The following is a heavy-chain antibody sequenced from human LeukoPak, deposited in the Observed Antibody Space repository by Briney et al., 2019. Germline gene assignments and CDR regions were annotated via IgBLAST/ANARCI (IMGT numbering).Heavy chain of an antibody. V-gene: IGHV4-39*01. D-gene: IGHD6-13*01. J-gene: IGHJ4*02. CDR2: ISYSETT. CDR3: ARRRRSWHKAIDY. CDR1: GASISSSTDY. Sequence: SETLSLTCTVSGASISSSTDYWGWIRQPPGKRLEWIGSISYSETTYYNPSLKSRVTIFVDTSKNQFALNLSSVTAADTAVYYCARRRRSWHKAIDYWGQGTLVTVSS.